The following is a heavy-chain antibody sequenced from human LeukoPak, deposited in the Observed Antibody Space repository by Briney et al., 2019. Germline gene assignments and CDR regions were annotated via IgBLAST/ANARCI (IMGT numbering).Heavy chain of an antibody. J-gene: IGHJ6*03. CDR2: ISGSGGST. CDR1: GFTFSSYA. CDR3: AKGDCSSTSCPYYYMDV. V-gene: IGHV3-23*01. Sequence: GGSLRLSCAASGFTFSSYAMSWVRQAPGKGLEWVSAISGSGGSTYYADSVKGRFTISRDNSKNTLYLQMNSLRAEDRAVYYCAKGDCSSTSCPYYYMDVWGKGTTVTVSS. D-gene: IGHD2-2*01.